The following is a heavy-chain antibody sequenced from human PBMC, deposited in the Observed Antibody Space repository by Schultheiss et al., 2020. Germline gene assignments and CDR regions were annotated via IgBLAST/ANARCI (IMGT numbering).Heavy chain of an antibody. J-gene: IGHJ5*02. CDR3: ARSVIFCSGGRCYPNYFDP. Sequence: GESLKISCAASGFIFSDHYMSWIRQAPGKGLEWLSYSSSSDVYKNYADSVRGRFTISRDNANNLLFLEMNSLRAEDTAVYYCARSVIFCSGGRCYPNYFDPWGQGTLVTVYS. CDR1: GFIFSDHY. V-gene: IGHV3-11*03. CDR2: SSSSDVYK. D-gene: IGHD2-15*01.